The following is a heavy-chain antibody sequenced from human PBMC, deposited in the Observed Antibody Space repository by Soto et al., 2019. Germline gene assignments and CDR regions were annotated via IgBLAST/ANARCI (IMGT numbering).Heavy chain of an antibody. CDR1: GGSISSGGYS. CDR3: ASASGYCSGGRCPVGWFEP. CDR2: IYHSGST. Sequence: QLQLQESGSGLVKPSQTLSLTCAVSGGSISSGGYSWSWIRQPPGKGLEWIGDIYHSGSTYYNPSLKSRGTISVGRSKKQFSLKLSSVTAADTAVYYCASASGYCSGGRCPVGWFEPWGQGTLVTVSS. D-gene: IGHD2-15*01. V-gene: IGHV4-30-2*01. J-gene: IGHJ5*02.